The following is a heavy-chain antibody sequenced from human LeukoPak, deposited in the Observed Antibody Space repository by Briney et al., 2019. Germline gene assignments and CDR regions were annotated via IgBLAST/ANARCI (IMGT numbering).Heavy chain of an antibody. J-gene: IGHJ4*02. CDR2: ISGSGGST. CDR3: AKDIGYSYGFGLDY. V-gene: IGHV3-23*01. D-gene: IGHD5-18*01. CDR1: GFTFSSYA. Sequence: PGGSLRLSCAASGFTFSSYAMSWVRQAPGKGLEWVSAISGSGGSTYYADSVKGRFTISRDNSKNTLYLQMNSLRAEDTALYYCAKDIGYSYGFGLDYWGQGTLVTVSS.